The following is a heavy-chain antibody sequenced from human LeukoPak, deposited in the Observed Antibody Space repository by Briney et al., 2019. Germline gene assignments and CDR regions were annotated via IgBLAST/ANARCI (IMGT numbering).Heavy chain of an antibody. J-gene: IGHJ4*02. CDR1: GGSISSYY. V-gene: IGHV4-59*01. CDR2: IYYSGST. Sequence: SEALSLTCTVSGGSISSYYWSWIRQPPGKGLEWIGYIYYSGSTNYNPSLKSRVTISVDMSKNQFSLKLTSVTAADTAVYYCARDDSNYYDSSGFDYWGQGTLVTVSS. D-gene: IGHD3-22*01. CDR3: ARDDSNYYDSSGFDY.